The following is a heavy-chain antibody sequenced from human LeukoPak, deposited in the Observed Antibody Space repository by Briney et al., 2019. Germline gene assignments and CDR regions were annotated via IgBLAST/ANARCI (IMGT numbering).Heavy chain of an antibody. V-gene: IGHV3-23*01. Sequence: AGVSLRLSCAASGFTFSSYAMSWVHQAPGKGLEWVSAISGSGGSTYYADSVKGRFTISRDNSKNTLYLQMNSLRAEDTAVYYCAKAGGYCSGGSCYYFQHWGQGTLVTVSS. CDR1: GFTFSSYA. J-gene: IGHJ1*01. CDR2: ISGSGGST. CDR3: AKAGGYCSGGSCYYFQH. D-gene: IGHD2-15*01.